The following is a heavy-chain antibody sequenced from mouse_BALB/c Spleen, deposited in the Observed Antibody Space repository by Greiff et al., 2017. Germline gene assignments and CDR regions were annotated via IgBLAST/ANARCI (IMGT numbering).Heavy chain of an antibody. CDR1: GFTFSSYA. D-gene: IGHD2-4*01. CDR2: ISSGGST. Sequence: EVHLVESGGGLVKPGGSLKLSCAASGFTFSSYAMSWVRQTPEKRLEWVASISSGGSTYYPDSVKGRFTISRDNARNILYLQMSSLRSEDTAMYYCAREDDYEGYYYAMDYWGQGTSVTVSS. CDR3: AREDDYEGYYYAMDY. V-gene: IGHV5-6-5*01. J-gene: IGHJ4*01.